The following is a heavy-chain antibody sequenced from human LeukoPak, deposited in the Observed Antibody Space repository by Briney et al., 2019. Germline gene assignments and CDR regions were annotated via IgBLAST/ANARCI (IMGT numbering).Heavy chain of an antibody. Sequence: GGSLRLSCAASGFTFSNYAMNWVRQAPGKGLEWVSGLSDSGGTTYYADSVKGRFTISRDNSKNTLYLQLNSLRAEDTAVYYCATSRGAPTAVFGVLIRPLDHWGQGTLVTVSS. CDR2: LSDSGGTT. CDR3: ATSRGAPTAVFGVLIRPLDH. D-gene: IGHD3-3*01. J-gene: IGHJ4*02. CDR1: GFTFSNYA. V-gene: IGHV3-23*01.